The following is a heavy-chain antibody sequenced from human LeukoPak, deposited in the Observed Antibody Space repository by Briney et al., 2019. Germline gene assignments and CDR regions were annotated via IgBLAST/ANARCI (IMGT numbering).Heavy chain of an antibody. J-gene: IGHJ5*02. D-gene: IGHD3-16*01. Sequence: SETLSLTCAVYGGSFSGYYWSWIRQPPGKGLEWIGEINHSGSTNYNPSLKSRVTISVDTSKNQFSLKLSSVIAADTAVYYCARKSLWGPFDPWGQGTLVTVSS. CDR2: INHSGST. CDR1: GGSFSGYY. CDR3: ARKSLWGPFDP. V-gene: IGHV4-34*01.